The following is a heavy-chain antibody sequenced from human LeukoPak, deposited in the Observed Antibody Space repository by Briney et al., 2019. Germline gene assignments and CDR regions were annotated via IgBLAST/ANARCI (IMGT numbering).Heavy chain of an antibody. CDR1: GGSISSYY. CDR2: IYTSGST. V-gene: IGHV4-4*09. J-gene: IGHJ6*03. D-gene: IGHD2-2*01. CDR3: ARRTRAGYCSSTSCYDYYYMDV. Sequence: SETLSLTCTVSGGSISSYYWSWIRQPPGEGLEWIGYIYTSGSTNYNPSLKSRVTISVDTSKNQFSLKLSSVTAADTAVYYCARRTRAGYCSSTSCYDYYYMDVWGKGTTVTVSS.